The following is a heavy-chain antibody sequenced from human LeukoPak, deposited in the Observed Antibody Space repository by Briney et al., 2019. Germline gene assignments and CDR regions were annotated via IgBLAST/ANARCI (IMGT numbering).Heavy chain of an antibody. CDR1: GGSISRYY. CDR2: IYYSGGT. D-gene: IGHD1-26*01. Sequence: SETLSLICTVSGGSISRYYWSWIRQPPGKGLEWIGYIYYSGGTNYNPSLKSRVTISVDTSKNQFSLKMRSVTAADTAVYYCARDPSGKFFNWFDPWGQGTLVTVSS. V-gene: IGHV4-59*01. J-gene: IGHJ5*02. CDR3: ARDPSGKFFNWFDP.